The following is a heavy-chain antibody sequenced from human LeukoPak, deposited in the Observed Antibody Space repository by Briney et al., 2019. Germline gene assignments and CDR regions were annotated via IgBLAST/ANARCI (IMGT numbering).Heavy chain of an antibody. CDR2: IYHSGST. V-gene: IGHV4-38-2*02. D-gene: IGHD6-19*01. CDR3: ARDRIAVAGTRWFDP. Sequence: PSGTLSLTCTVSGYSISSGYYWGWIRQPPGKGLEWIGSIYHSGSTYYNPSLKSRVTISVDTSKNQFSLKLSSVTAADTAVYYCARDRIAVAGTRWFDPWGQGTLVTVSS. CDR1: GYSISSGYY. J-gene: IGHJ5*02.